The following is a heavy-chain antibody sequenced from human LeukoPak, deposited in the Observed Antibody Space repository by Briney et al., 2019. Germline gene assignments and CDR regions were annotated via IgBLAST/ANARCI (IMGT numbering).Heavy chain of an antibody. CDR2: IIPIFGTP. CDR1: GYTFTSYG. J-gene: IGHJ6*03. D-gene: IGHD5-24*01. CDR3: ARDRRREGYYMDV. V-gene: IGHV1-69*05. Sequence: GVSVKVSCKASGYTFTSYGISWVRQAPGQGLEWMGGIIPIFGTPNYAQNFQGRVTITTDESTNTTYMELYSLTSEDTAIYFCARDRRREGYYMDVWGKGTAITVSS.